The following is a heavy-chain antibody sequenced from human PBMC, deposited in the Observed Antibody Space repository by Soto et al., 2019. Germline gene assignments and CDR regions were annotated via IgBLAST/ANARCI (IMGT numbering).Heavy chain of an antibody. Sequence: QLVESGGRGVQPGRSLRLSCEASEFTFSRYAMHWVRQAPGRGLEWVALISFDGTKEYYADSVKGRFIISRDNSKSMVYLQMDSLSPDDTAIYYCARPIPRWSYHYGMDVWGQWTTVTVSS. V-gene: IGHV3-30*03. D-gene: IGHD2-15*01. J-gene: IGHJ6*02. CDR1: EFTFSRYA. CDR3: ARPIPRWSYHYGMDV. CDR2: ISFDGTKE.